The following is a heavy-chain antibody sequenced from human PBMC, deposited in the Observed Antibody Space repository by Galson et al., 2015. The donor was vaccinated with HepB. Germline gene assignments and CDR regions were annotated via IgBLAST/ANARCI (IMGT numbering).Heavy chain of an antibody. CDR1: GGSISTYY. V-gene: IGHV4-59*01. CDR2: VYHSGST. D-gene: IGHD2-15*01. J-gene: IGHJ5*02. CDR3: ARDTPAADGPGNWFDP. Sequence: SLTCTVSGGSISTYYWSWVRQPPGKGLEWIGFVYHSGSTTYNPSLKSRVTISVDTSKNQFSLKLNSVTAADTAVYFCARDTPAADGPGNWFDPWGQGTLVTVSS.